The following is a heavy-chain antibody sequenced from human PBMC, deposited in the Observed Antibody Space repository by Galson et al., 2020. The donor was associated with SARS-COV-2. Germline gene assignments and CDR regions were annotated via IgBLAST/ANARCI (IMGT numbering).Heavy chain of an antibody. D-gene: IGHD6-13*01. CDR1: GGTFSSYA. CDR3: ARVENYSSSWYLYY. V-gene: IGHV1-69*04. CDR2: IIPILGIA. J-gene: IGHJ4*02. Sequence: KISCKASGGTFSSYAISWVRQAPGQGLEWMGRIIPILGIANYAQKFQGRVTITADKSTSTAYMELSSLRSEDTAVYYCARVENYSSSWYLYYWGQGTLVTVSS.